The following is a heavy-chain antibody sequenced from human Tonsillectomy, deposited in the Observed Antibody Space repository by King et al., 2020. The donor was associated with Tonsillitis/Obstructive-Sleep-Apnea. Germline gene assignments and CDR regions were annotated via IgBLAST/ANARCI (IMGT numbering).Heavy chain of an antibody. CDR1: GGSISSYY. CDR3: ARLTGRCSSTSCYYYYYYYMDV. V-gene: IGHV4-59*08. CDR2: IYYSGST. J-gene: IGHJ6*03. Sequence: QLQESGPGLVKPSETLSLTCTVSGGSISSYYWSWIRQPPGKGLEWIGYIYYSGSTNYNPSLKSRVTISVDTSKNQFSLKLSSVTAADTAVYYCARLTGRCSSTSCYYYYYYYMDVWGKGTTVTVSS. D-gene: IGHD2-2*01.